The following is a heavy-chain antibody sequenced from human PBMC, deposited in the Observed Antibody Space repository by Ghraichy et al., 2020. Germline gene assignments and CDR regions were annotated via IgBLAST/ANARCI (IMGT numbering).Heavy chain of an antibody. CDR3: ARQGGRLVRLFDY. Sequence: SETLSLTCTVSGGSISSYYWSWIRQPPGKGLEWIGYIYYSGSTNYNPSLKSRVTISVDTSKNQFSLKLSSVTAADTAVYYCARQGGRLVRLFDYWGQGTLVTVSS. CDR1: GGSISSYY. D-gene: IGHD3-16*01. V-gene: IGHV4-59*08. J-gene: IGHJ4*02. CDR2: IYYSGST.